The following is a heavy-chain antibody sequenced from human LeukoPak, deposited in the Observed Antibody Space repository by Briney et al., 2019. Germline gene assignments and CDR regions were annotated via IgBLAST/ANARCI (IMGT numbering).Heavy chain of an antibody. J-gene: IGHJ3*02. CDR1: GYTFTSYY. CDR3: ARVTWPYSSSPSGYIAFDI. D-gene: IGHD6-6*01. CDR2: INPSGGST. V-gene: IGHV1-46*01. Sequence: ASVKVSCKASGYTFTSYYMHWVRQAPGQGLMWMGIINPSGGSTNYAQKSQGRVTMTRDTSTSTVYMELSSLRSEDTAVYYCARVTWPYSSSPSGYIAFDIWGQGTMVTVSS.